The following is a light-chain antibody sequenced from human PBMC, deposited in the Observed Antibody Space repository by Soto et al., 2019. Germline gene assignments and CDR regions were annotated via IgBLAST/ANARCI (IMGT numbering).Light chain of an antibody. CDR3: QTWGTGIHVV. CDR1: SGHSSYA. CDR2: LNRDGSH. V-gene: IGLV4-69*01. Sequence: QSVLTQSPSASASLGASVTLTCTLTSGHSSYAIAWHQQQPEQGPRYLMKLNRDGSHSKGDGIPDRFSGSSSGAERYLTISSLQSEDEADYDCQTWGTGIHVVFGGGTKLTVL. J-gene: IGLJ2*01.